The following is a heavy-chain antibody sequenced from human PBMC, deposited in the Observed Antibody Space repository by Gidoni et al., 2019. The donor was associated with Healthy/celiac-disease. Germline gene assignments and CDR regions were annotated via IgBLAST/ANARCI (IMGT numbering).Heavy chain of an antibody. CDR1: GGSISSYY. CDR2: IYYSGST. CDR3: ARAPVDIMAPSYYYYGMDV. Sequence: QVQLQESGPGLVKPSETLSLTCTVSGGSISSYYWSWIRQPPGKGLEWIGYIYYSGSTNYNPSLKSRVTISVDTSKNQFSLKLSSVTAADTAVYYCARAPVDIMAPSYYYYGMDVWGQGTTVTVSS. V-gene: IGHV4-59*01. J-gene: IGHJ6*02. D-gene: IGHD3-16*01.